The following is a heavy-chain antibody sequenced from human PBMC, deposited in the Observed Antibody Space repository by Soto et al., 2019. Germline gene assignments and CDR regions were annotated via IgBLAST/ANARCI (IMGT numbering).Heavy chain of an antibody. D-gene: IGHD3-9*01. CDR2: ISSGSRYI. J-gene: IGHJ6*02. V-gene: IGHV3-21*04. Sequence: PGGSLRLSCAASGFMFSVTGMNWVRQPPGKGPEWVSSISSGSRYIDYAESVKGRFTVSRDNAKKYLFLQMDSLRHDDTALFYCVKDKNDILIGPLVYGMDVWGQGTTVTVSS. CDR3: VKDKNDILIGPLVYGMDV. CDR1: GFMFSVTG.